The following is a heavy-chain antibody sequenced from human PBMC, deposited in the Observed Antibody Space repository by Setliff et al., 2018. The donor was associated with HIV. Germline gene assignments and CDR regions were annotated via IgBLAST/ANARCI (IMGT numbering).Heavy chain of an antibody. Sequence: SETLSLTCTVSGGSITTSTFHWAWIRQPAGKGLEWIGHIYTSGSPHYKSSLTSRLTISLDTSRNQFSLKLTSVTAADSATYYCARWVYNSAWSLDYWGQGTLVTVS. CDR1: GGSITTSTFH. D-gene: IGHD6-19*01. CDR2: IYTSGSP. CDR3: ARWVYNSAWSLDY. J-gene: IGHJ4*02. V-gene: IGHV4-61*09.